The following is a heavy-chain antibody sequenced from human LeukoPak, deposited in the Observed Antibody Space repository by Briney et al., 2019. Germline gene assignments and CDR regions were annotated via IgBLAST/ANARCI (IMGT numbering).Heavy chain of an antibody. J-gene: IGHJ4*02. Sequence: PSETLSLTCTVSGGSISSYYWSWIRQPPGKGLEWIGYIYYSGSTNYNPSLKSRVTISVDTSKNQFSLKLSSVTAADTAVYYCARDLTTTSSTNYWGQGTLVTVSP. V-gene: IGHV4-59*01. D-gene: IGHD4-11*01. CDR3: ARDLTTTSSTNY. CDR2: IYYSGST. CDR1: GGSISSYY.